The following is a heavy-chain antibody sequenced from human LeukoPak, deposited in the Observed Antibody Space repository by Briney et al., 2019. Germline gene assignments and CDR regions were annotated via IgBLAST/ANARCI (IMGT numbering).Heavy chain of an antibody. V-gene: IGHV3-9*01. CDR3: AKDIGSYYYYGMDV. D-gene: IGHD1-26*01. CDR2: ISWNSGSI. Sequence: PGGSLRLSCAASGFTFSTFRMNWVRQAPGKGLEWVSGISWNSGSIGYADSVKGRFTISRDNAKNSLFLQMNSLRAEDTALYYCAKDIGSYYYYGMDVWGQGTTVTVSS. CDR1: GFTFSTFR. J-gene: IGHJ6*02.